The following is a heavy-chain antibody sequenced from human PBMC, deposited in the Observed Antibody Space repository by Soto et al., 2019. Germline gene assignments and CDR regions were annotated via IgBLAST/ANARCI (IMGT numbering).Heavy chain of an antibody. CDR1: GFTFSMYA. CDR2: LSFSGGST. CDR3: AKAPSKYGRPIDY. J-gene: IGHJ4*02. Sequence: EVQVVESGGGLVQPGGSLRLSCAASGFTFSMYAMSWVRQAPGKGLEWVSGLSFSGGSTYYADSVKGRFTISRDNSKNTLYLQMNRLRAEDAAVYYCAKAPSKYGRPIDYWGQGTLVTVSS. V-gene: IGHV3-23*04. D-gene: IGHD4-17*01.